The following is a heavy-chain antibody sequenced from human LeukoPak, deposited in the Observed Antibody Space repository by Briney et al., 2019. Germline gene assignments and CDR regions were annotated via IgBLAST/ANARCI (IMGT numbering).Heavy chain of an antibody. Sequence: GGSLRLSCAASGFTFSSYSMNWVRQAPGKGLEWVSSISSSGSYIHYADLLKGRFIISRDNAKNPLYLQMNSLRAEDTAVYYCALSSGSWDWFDPWGQGTLVTVSS. J-gene: IGHJ5*02. D-gene: IGHD6-13*01. CDR2: ISSSGSYI. V-gene: IGHV3-21*01. CDR1: GFTFSSYS. CDR3: ALSSGSWDWFDP.